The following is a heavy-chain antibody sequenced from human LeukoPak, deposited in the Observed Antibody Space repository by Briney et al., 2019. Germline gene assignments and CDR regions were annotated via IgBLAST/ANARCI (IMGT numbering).Heavy chain of an antibody. J-gene: IGHJ6*03. CDR2: ISSSSSYI. CDR3: ARAVVGTDYYYYMDV. CDR1: GFTFSSYS. D-gene: IGHD6-19*01. Sequence: GGSLRLSCAASGFTFSSYSMNWVRQAPGKGLEWVSSISSSSSYIYYADSVKGRFTISRDNAKNSLYLQMNSLRAEDTAVYYCARAVVGTDYYYYMDVWGKGTTVTVSS. V-gene: IGHV3-21*01.